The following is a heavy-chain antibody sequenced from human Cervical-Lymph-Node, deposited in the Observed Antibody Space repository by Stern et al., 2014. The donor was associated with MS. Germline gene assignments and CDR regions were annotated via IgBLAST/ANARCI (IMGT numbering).Heavy chain of an antibody. CDR3: ARQTFYTASSVSRYFDV. CDR1: NDSISSSDYY. CDR2: AYQTATT. V-gene: IGHV4-39*01. Sequence: QVQLQESGPGLVKPSETLSLTCTVSNDSISSSDYYWAWIRQSPERGLEWSGSAYQTATTYDNPFLASRVTISIDTTKNQYSPRLTSVTAADTAIYFCARQTFYTASSVSRYFDVWGRGSLVTVSS. J-gene: IGHJ2*01. D-gene: IGHD2-2*02.